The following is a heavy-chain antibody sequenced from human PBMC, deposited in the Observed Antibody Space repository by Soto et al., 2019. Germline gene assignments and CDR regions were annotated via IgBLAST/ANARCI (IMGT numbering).Heavy chain of an antibody. D-gene: IGHD3-9*01. Sequence: VQLVESGGGLVKPGGSLRLSCAASGFTFSNAWMSWVRQAPGKGLEWVGRIKSKTDGGTTDYAAPVKGRFTISRDDSKNTLYLQMNSLKTEDTAVYYCTTDVLRYFDWLLAGDYWGQGTLVTVSS. CDR1: GFTFSNAW. J-gene: IGHJ4*02. V-gene: IGHV3-15*01. CDR2: IKSKTDGGTT. CDR3: TTDVLRYFDWLLAGDY.